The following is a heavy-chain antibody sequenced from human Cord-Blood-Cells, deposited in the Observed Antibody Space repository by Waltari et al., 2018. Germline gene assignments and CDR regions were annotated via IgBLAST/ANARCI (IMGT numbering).Heavy chain of an antibody. D-gene: IGHD7-27*01. CDR2: IYTSGST. CDR3: ARDNSGDDAFDI. CDR1: GGSISSGSYY. Sequence: QVQLQESGPGLVKPSQTLSLTCTVSGGSISSGSYYWSWIRPPAGKGLEWIGYIYTSGSTNYNPSLKSRVTISVDTSKNQFSLKLSSVTAADTAVYYCARDNSGDDAFDIWGQGTMVTVSS. V-gene: IGHV4-61*09. J-gene: IGHJ3*02.